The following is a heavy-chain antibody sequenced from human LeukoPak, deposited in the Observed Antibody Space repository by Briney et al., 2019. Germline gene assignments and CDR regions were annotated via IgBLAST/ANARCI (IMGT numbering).Heavy chain of an antibody. Sequence: GGSLRLSCAASGFTFRNAWMTWVRQAPGKGLEWVGRIKNKGDGGTTDYTAPVKGRFTISRDDSKNTVYLQMNSLKTEDTAVYYCVAGYDLALDYWGQGTLVTVSS. V-gene: IGHV3-15*01. D-gene: IGHD5-12*01. CDR2: IKNKGDGGTT. CDR3: VAGYDLALDY. CDR1: GFTFRNAW. J-gene: IGHJ4*02.